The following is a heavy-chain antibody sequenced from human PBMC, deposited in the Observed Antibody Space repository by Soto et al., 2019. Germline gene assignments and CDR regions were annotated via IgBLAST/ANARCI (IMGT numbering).Heavy chain of an antibody. V-gene: IGHV3-23*01. J-gene: IGHJ4*01. D-gene: IGHD4-17*01. Sequence: PGGSLRLSCVASGFTFKKYAMTWVRQAAGKGLEWVSSISGSSSTTYYADSVKGRFTISRDNSKNTIFLHMNSLRVEDTALYYCVPTRYDYGDDAAGYWGQGTLVTVSS. CDR2: ISGSSSTT. CDR3: VPTRYDYGDDAAGY. CDR1: GFTFKKYA.